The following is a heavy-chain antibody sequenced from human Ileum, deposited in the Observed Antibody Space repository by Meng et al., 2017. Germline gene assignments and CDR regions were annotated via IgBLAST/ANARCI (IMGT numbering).Heavy chain of an antibody. CDR3: TIYATGHI. CDR2: ITTKTDTYAT. CDR1: GFTFSNSH. Sequence: KISCAASGFTFSNSHVHWVRQASGKGLEWVGRITTKTDTYATTYAASVRGRFAISRDDSINTAYLQMNTLKTDDTAVYYCTIYATGHIWGQGTMVTVSS. V-gene: IGHV3-73*01. J-gene: IGHJ3*02. D-gene: IGHD2/OR15-2a*01.